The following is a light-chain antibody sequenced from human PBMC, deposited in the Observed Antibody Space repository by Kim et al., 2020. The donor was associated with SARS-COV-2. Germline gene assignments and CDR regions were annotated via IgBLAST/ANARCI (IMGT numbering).Light chain of an antibody. Sequence: EIVMTQSPATLSLPPEERATLSCRASQSVSSNLAWYQQIPGQAPRLLIYGASTRATGIPARFSGSGSGTEFTLAISSLQSEDFAVYYCQQYDNWPQTFGQGTKVDIK. CDR2: GAS. CDR3: QQYDNWPQT. V-gene: IGKV3-15*01. J-gene: IGKJ1*01. CDR1: QSVSSN.